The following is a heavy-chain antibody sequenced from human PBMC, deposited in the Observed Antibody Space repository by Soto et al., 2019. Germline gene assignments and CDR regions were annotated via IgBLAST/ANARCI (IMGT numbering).Heavy chain of an antibody. J-gene: IGHJ4*02. CDR1: GFTFSSYA. D-gene: IGHD3-22*01. Sequence: GGSLRLSCAASGFTFSSYAMSWVRQAPGKGLERVSAISGSGGSTYYADSVKGRFTISRDNSKNTLYLQMNSQRAEDTAVYYCAKGLGYYDSSGYDYWGQGTLVTVSS. CDR2: ISGSGGST. V-gene: IGHV3-23*01. CDR3: AKGLGYYDSSGYDY.